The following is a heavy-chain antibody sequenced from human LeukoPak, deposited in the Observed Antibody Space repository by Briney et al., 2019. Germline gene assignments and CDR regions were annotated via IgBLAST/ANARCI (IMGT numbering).Heavy chain of an antibody. CDR1: GFTFSSYS. CDR2: IKQDGSEK. CDR3: ARPPYL. Sequence: GGSLRLSCAASGFTFSSYSMNWVRQAPGKGLEWVANIKQDGSEKYYVDSVKGRFTISRDNAKNSLYLQMNSLRAEDTAVYYCARPPYLWGQGTLVTVSS. J-gene: IGHJ5*02. V-gene: IGHV3-7*01.